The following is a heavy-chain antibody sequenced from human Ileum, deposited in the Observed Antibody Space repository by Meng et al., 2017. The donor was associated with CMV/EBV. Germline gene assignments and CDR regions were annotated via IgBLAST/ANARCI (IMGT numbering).Heavy chain of an antibody. V-gene: IGHV1-8*01. D-gene: IGHD1-14*01. Sequence: ASVKVSCKASGYSFTTCDINWVRQATGQGLEWMGWMNPKNTNTGYAQRFQGRLTMTRNNSISTAYKQQNSLISEDTAVYYCAYRLPLTAVDVWGRGTTVTVSS. CDR1: GYSFTTCD. CDR2: MNPKNTNT. CDR3: AYRLPLTAVDV. J-gene: IGHJ6*02.